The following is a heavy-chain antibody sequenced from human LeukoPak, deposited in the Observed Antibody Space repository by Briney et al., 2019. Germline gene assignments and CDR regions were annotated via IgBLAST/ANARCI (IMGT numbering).Heavy chain of an antibody. J-gene: IGHJ4*02. D-gene: IGHD6-13*01. Sequence: SETLSLTCAVYDGSFSGYYWTWIRQPPGKGLEWIGEINHSGSTNYNPSLKSRVTISVDTSKNQFSLKLSSVTAADTAVYYCARGQPTYSSSWYANYWGQGTLVTVSS. CDR2: INHSGST. V-gene: IGHV4-34*01. CDR1: DGSFSGYY. CDR3: ARGQPTYSSSWYANY.